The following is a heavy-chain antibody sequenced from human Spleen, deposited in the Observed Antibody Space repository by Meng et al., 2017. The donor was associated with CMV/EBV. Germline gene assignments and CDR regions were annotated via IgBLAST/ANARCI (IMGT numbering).Heavy chain of an antibody. Sequence: SCAASGFTFRSYAMSWVRQAPGKGLEWVSAISAGGGSIYYADSVKGRFTISRDNSKNTLYLQMNSLRAEDTAVYFCAKYGPGWCFDYWGQGTLVTVSS. J-gene: IGHJ4*02. D-gene: IGHD2-8*02. CDR3: AKYGPGWCFDY. CDR1: GFTFRSYA. CDR2: ISAGGGSI. V-gene: IGHV3-23*01.